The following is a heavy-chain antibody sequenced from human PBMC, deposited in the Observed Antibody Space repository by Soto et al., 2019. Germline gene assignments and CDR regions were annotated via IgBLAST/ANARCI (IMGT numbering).Heavy chain of an antibody. Sequence: SETLSLTCSVSGVSIVNGNWWGWVRQSPGRGLEWIGEVSLADRSYYSPSLKSRVTISMDESKNQFSLILTSVTAADAGMYFCTRGFQYWLHTFFWGHGTRVTVSS. V-gene: IGHV4-4*02. D-gene: IGHD2-8*02. J-gene: IGHJ4*01. CDR2: VSLADRS. CDR3: TRGFQYWLHTFF. CDR1: GVSIVNGNW.